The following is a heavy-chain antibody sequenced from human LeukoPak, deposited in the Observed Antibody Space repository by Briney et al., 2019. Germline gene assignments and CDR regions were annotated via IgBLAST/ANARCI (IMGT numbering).Heavy chain of an antibody. CDR2: ISGSGYST. CDR1: GFTFSSYA. D-gene: IGHD3-10*01. V-gene: IGHV3-23*01. CDR3: AKDRSGSTAEYFQH. J-gene: IGHJ1*01. Sequence: GGSLRLSCAASGFTFSSYAMIWVRQAPGKELEWVSVISGSGYSTYYADSVKGRFTISRDNSKNTLYLQMNSLRAEDTAVYYCAKDRSGSTAEYFQHWGQAPWSPSPQ.